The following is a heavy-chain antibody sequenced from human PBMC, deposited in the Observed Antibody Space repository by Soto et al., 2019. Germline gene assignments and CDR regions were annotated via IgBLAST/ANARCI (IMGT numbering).Heavy chain of an antibody. Sequence: SETLSLTCTVSGGSISSGGYYWSWIRQHPGKGLEWIGYIYYRGSTYYNPSLKSRVTISVDKSKSQLSLKLSSVTAPDTAVYYCARQIYDSSGYYYAYWGQGTLVTVSS. J-gene: IGHJ4*02. CDR2: IYYRGST. V-gene: IGHV4-39*01. D-gene: IGHD3-22*01. CDR3: ARQIYDSSGYYYAY. CDR1: GGSISSGGYY.